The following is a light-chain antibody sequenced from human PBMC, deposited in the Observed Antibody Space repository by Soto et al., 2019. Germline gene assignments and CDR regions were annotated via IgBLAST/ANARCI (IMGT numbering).Light chain of an antibody. CDR1: SSDVGGYNY. CDR2: EVS. V-gene: IGLV2-14*01. J-gene: IGLJ3*02. CDR3: SSYTTSSTLWV. Sequence: QSALTQPASVSGSPGQSITISCTATSSDVGGYNYVSWYQQHPGKAPKLLIFEVSDRPSGVPNRFSGSKSGYMASLTISGLQAEDEADYWCSSYTTSSTLWVFGGGTKVTVL.